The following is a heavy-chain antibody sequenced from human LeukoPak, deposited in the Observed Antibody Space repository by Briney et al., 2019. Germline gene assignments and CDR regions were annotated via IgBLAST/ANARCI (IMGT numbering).Heavy chain of an antibody. CDR1: GGSISSYY. CDR2: IYYSGST. CDR3: ARHDNKYSSGWYAY. V-gene: IGHV4-59*08. J-gene: IGHJ4*02. Sequence: SETLSLTCTVSGGSISSYYWSWIRQPPGKGLEWIGYIYYSGSTNYNPSLKSRVTISVDTSKNQFSLKLSSVTAADTAVYYCARHDNKYSSGWYAYWGQGTLVTVSS. D-gene: IGHD6-19*01.